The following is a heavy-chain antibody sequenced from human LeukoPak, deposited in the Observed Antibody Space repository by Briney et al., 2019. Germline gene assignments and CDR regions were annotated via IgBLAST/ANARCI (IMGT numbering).Heavy chain of an antibody. J-gene: IGHJ4*02. D-gene: IGHD6-19*01. CDR3: AREVRYSSGWYYFDY. CDR1: GYTFTSYG. V-gene: IGHV1-18*01. CDR2: ISAYNGNT. Sequence: GASVKVSCKASGYTFTSYGISWVRQAPGQGLEWMGWISAYNGNTNYAQKLQGRVTMTTDTSTSTAYMELRNLRSDDTAVYYCAREVRYSSGWYYFDYWGQGTLVTVSS.